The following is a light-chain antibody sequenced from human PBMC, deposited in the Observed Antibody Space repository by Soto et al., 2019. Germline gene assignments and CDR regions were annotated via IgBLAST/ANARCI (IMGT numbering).Light chain of an antibody. CDR2: RNN. V-gene: IGLV1-47*01. Sequence: QSVLTQPPSASWTPGQRVTISCSGSSSNIGSNYVYWYQQLPGTAPKLLIYRNNQRPSGVPDRFSGSKSGTSASLAISGLRSEDEGDYYCAAWDDSLSGVVFGGGTKLTVL. J-gene: IGLJ2*01. CDR1: SSNIGSNY. CDR3: AAWDDSLSGVV.